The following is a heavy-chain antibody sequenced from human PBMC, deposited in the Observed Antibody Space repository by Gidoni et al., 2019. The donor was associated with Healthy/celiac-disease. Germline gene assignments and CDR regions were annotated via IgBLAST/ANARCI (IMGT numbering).Heavy chain of an antibody. J-gene: IGHJ4*02. Sequence: EVQLVESGGGLVQPGRSLRLSSATSGFNFDDYAMHWVRPAQGKGLEWVSGISWNSGSIGYADSVKGRFTISRDNAKNSLYLQMNSLRAEDTALYYWANLDPFDYWGQGTLVTVSS. CDR1: GFNFDDYA. CDR3: ANLDPFDY. V-gene: IGHV3-9*01. CDR2: ISWNSGSI. D-gene: IGHD1-1*01.